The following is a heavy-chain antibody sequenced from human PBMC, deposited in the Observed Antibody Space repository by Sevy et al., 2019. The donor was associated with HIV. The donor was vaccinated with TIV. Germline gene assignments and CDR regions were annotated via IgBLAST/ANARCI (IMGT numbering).Heavy chain of an antibody. CDR1: GFTFGDYA. Sequence: GGSLRLSCTASGFTFGDYAMSWVRQAPGKGLEWVGFIRSKAYGGATEYAAFVKGRFTISRDDSKSIAYLQMNSMKTDYTAVYYGTRDNDFWSGYYNYWGQGTLVTVSS. J-gene: IGHJ4*02. CDR3: TRDNDFWSGYYNY. D-gene: IGHD3-3*01. V-gene: IGHV3-49*04. CDR2: IRSKAYGGAT.